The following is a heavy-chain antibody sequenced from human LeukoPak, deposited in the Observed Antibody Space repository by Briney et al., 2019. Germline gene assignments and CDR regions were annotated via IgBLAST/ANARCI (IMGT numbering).Heavy chain of an antibody. D-gene: IGHD6-19*01. CDR1: GFTFSNYV. J-gene: IGHJ4*02. V-gene: IGHV3-23*01. CDR3: ASSSSGWYKFDY. CDR2: TSASGGST. Sequence: GGSLRLSCAASGFTFSNYVMNWVRQAPGKGLEWVSGTSASGGSTFYADSVKGRFTISRDNSKNTLYLQMNSLRAEDTAVYYCASSSSGWYKFDYWGQGTLVTVSS.